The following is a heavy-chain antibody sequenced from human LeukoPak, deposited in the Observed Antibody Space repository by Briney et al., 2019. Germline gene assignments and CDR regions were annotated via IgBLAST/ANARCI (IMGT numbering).Heavy chain of an antibody. D-gene: IGHD5-12*01. Sequence: GASVKVSCKASGYTFTGYFMHWVRQAPGQGLEWMGRIIPNSGGSNFAQNFQGRVTMTRDTSISTTYMELSSLRSDDTAVYYCGRGSYSGYDIDYWGRGTLVTVSS. CDR1: GYTFTGYF. V-gene: IGHV1-2*06. J-gene: IGHJ4*02. CDR2: IIPNSGGS. CDR3: GRGSYSGYDIDY.